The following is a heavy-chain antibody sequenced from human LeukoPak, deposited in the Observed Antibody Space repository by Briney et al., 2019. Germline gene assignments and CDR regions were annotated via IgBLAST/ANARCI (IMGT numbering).Heavy chain of an antibody. Sequence: GESLRLFCAASGFTFDNYWMNWVRQAPGKGLEWVANMVDDGNKKNYVDSVKGRFTISRDNVKSSLYLQMNSLRVEDTAVYYCARGRGIALWGQGTLVTVSS. J-gene: IGHJ4*02. D-gene: IGHD6-13*01. CDR2: MVDDGNKK. CDR3: ARGRGIAL. V-gene: IGHV3-7*01. CDR1: GFTFDNYW.